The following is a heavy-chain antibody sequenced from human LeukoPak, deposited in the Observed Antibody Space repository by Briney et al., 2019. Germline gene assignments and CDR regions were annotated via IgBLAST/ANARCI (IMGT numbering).Heavy chain of an antibody. CDR2: ISGSGGST. Sequence: GGSLRLSCAASGFTFSSYAMSWVRQAPGKGLEWVSAISGSGGSTYYADSVKGRFTISRDNSKNTLYLQMNSLRAEDTAVYYCAKVKVTMVRGVIYYFDYRGQGTLVTVSS. CDR1: GFTFSSYA. CDR3: AKVKVTMVRGVIYYFDY. D-gene: IGHD3-10*01. J-gene: IGHJ4*02. V-gene: IGHV3-23*01.